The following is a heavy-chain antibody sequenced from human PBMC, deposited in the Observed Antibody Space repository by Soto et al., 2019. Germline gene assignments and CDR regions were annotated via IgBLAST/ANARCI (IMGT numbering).Heavy chain of an antibody. CDR3: ARRAAVVASVYFQH. CDR1: GYTFTGYY. J-gene: IGHJ1*01. D-gene: IGHD6-13*01. V-gene: IGHV1-2*04. CDR2: INPNSGGT. Sequence: ASVKVSCKASGYTFTGYYMHWVRQAPGQGLEWMGWINPNSGGTNFAQKFQGWVTMTRDTSISTAYMELSRLRSDDTAVYYCARRAAVVASVYFQHWCQATLVTVSS.